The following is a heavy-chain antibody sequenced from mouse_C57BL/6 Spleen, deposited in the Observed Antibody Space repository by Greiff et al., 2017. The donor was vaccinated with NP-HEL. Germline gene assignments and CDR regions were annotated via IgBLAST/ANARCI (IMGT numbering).Heavy chain of an antibody. CDR1: GYTFTSYW. CDR2: IDPNSGGT. CDR3: ARGGGLYDYDFAY. Sequence: QVQLQQPGAELVKPGASVKLSCKASGYTFTSYWMHWVKQRPGRGLEWIGRIDPNSGGTNYNEKFKSKATLTADKPSSTAYMQISSLTSEDSAVDYCARGGGLYDYDFAYWGQGTLVTVSA. V-gene: IGHV1-72*01. D-gene: IGHD2-4*01. J-gene: IGHJ3*01.